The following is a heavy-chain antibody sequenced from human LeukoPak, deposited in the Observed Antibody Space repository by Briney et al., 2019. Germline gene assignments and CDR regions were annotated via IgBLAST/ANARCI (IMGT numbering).Heavy chain of an antibody. D-gene: IGHD4-17*01. CDR1: GGSISSYY. J-gene: IGHJ4*02. CDR3: ARDKYGDGGLTDY. CDR2: IYYSGST. V-gene: IGHV4-59*01. Sequence: SETLSLTCTVSGGSISSYYWSWIRQPPGKGLEWIGYIYYSGSTNYNPSLKSRVTISVDTSKNQFSLKLSSATAADTAVYYCARDKYGDGGLTDYWGQGTLVTVSS.